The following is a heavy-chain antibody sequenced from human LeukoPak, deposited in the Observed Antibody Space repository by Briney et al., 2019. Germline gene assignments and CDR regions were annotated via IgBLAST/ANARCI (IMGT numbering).Heavy chain of an antibody. Sequence: SQTLSLTCAISGDSVSSNSAAWNWVRQSPSRGLEWLGRTYYRSKWYYDYAVAVKSRISINPDTSKNQFSLQLSSVTPEDTAVYYCARDPVGGSTIFDYWGQGTLVTVSS. J-gene: IGHJ4*02. CDR2: TYYRSKWYY. V-gene: IGHV6-1*01. D-gene: IGHD1-26*01. CDR3: ARDPVGGSTIFDY. CDR1: GDSVSSNSAA.